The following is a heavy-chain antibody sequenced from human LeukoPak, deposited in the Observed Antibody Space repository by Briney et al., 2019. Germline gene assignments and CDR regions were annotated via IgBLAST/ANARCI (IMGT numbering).Heavy chain of an antibody. D-gene: IGHD3-22*01. V-gene: IGHV3-74*01. CDR3: ARDRSSGYNWFDP. Sequence: GGSLRLSCAASTFTISSYWIHWVRQAPGKGLEWVSRISNDGSSTSYADSVKGRFTISRDKAKNTLYLQMNSLRAEDTAVYYCARDRSSGYNWFDPWGQGTLVTVSS. CDR1: TFTISSYW. J-gene: IGHJ5*02. CDR2: ISNDGSST.